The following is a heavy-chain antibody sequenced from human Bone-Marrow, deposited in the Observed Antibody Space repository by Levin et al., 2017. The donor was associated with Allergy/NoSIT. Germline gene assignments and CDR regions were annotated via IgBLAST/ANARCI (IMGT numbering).Heavy chain of an antibody. Sequence: GGSLRLSCAASGFAFSNYWMHWVRQAPGKGLVWVSRINRGGSSTTYADAVKGRFTISRDNAKNTLYLQMNSLRAEDTAVYYCARDPFAYNFGSGSYLDYWGQGTLVSVSS. CDR1: GFAFSNYW. D-gene: IGHD3-10*01. V-gene: IGHV3-74*01. CDR3: ARDPFAYNFGSGSYLDY. CDR2: INRGGSST. J-gene: IGHJ4*02.